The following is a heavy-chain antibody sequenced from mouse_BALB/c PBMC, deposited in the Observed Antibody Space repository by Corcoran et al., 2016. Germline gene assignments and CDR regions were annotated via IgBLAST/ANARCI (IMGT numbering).Heavy chain of an antibody. CDR1: GFSLSTSGMG. J-gene: IGHJ4*01. V-gene: IGHV8-12*01. CDR3: ARVDYYAMDY. CDR2: IYWDDDK. Sequence: QITLKESGPGILPPSQTLRLTCSFSGFSLSTSGMGVSWIRQPSGKGLEWLAHIYWDDDKRYNPSLKSRLTNAKDTSSNQVFLKITSVDTADTATYYCARVDYYAMDYWGQGTSVTVSS.